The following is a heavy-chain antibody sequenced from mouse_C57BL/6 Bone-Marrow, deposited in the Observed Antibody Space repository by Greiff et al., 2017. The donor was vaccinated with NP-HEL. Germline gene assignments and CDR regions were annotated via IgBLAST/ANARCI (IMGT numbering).Heavy chain of an antibody. D-gene: IGHD1-1*01. J-gene: IGHJ3*01. CDR2: ISNGGGST. CDR1: GFTFSDYY. Sequence: EVKLVESGGGLVQPGGSLKLSCAASGFTFSDYYMYWVRQTPEKRLEWVAYISNGGGSTYYPDTVKGRFTISRDNAKNTLYLQMSRLKSEDTAMYYCARDITTVVGPSAYWGQGTLVTVSA. V-gene: IGHV5-12*01. CDR3: ARDITTVVGPSAY.